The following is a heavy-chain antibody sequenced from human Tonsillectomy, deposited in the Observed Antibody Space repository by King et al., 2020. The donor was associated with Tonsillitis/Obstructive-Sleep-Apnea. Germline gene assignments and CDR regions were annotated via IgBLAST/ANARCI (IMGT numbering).Heavy chain of an antibody. CDR2: IYLGDSDT. V-gene: IGHV5-51*01. J-gene: IGHJ3*02. CDR1: GYSFTSYW. D-gene: IGHD4-17*01. CDR3: ARVYGDPTDAFDI. Sequence: VQLVESGAEVKKPGESLKISCKGSGYSFTSYWIGWVRQMPGKGLEWMGIIYLGDSDTGYSPSFQGQVTISADKSISTAYLQWSSLKASDTAMYYCARVYGDPTDAFDIWGQGTMVTVSS.